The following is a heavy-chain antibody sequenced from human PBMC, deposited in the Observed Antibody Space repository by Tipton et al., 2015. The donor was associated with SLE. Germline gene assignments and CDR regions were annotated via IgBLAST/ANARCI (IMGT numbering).Heavy chain of an antibody. V-gene: IGHV4-39*01. D-gene: IGHD4-23*01. CDR1: GGSISSSSYY. Sequence: TLSLTCTVSGGSISSSSYYWGWIRQPPGKGLEWIGSIYYSGSTYYNPSIKSRVTISVDTTKNQFSLKLSSVTAADTAVYYCARPADYGGNAPLGYFDYWGQGALVSVSS. CDR2: IYYSGST. CDR3: ARPADYGGNAPLGYFDY. J-gene: IGHJ4*02.